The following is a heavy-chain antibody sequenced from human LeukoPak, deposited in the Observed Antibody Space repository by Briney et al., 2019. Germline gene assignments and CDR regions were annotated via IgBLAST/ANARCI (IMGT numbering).Heavy chain of an antibody. D-gene: IGHD3-9*01. CDR2: IYSGGST. CDR1: GFIVSSNY. Sequence: PGGSLRLSCAASGFIVSSNYMSWVRQAPGKGLEWGSIIYSGGSTYYSDSAKGRFTISTDISKNTLHLQMNSLRAEDTAVYYCARLGYYDALTDILDDFWGQGTLVTVSS. J-gene: IGHJ4*02. V-gene: IGHV3-53*01. CDR3: ARLGYYDALTDILDDF.